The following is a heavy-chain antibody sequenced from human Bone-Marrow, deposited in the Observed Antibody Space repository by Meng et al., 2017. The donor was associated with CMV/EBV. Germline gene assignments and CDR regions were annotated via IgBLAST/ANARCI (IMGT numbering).Heavy chain of an antibody. V-gene: IGHV3-21*01. CDR3: ARDPYYDFWSGYYAPDY. D-gene: IGHD3-3*01. J-gene: IGHJ4*02. Sequence: GGSLRLSCAASGFTFSSYSMNWVRQAPGKGLEWVSSISSSSSYIYYADSVKGRFTISRDNAKNSLYLQMNSLRAEDTAVYYCARDPYYDFWSGYYAPDYWGQGTLVTVSS. CDR1: GFTFSSYS. CDR2: ISSSSSYI.